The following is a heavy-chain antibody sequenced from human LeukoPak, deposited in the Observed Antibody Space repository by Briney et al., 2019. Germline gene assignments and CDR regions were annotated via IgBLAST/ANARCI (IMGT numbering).Heavy chain of an antibody. Sequence: GGSLRLSCAASGFTFSSYAMHWVRQAPGKGLEWVAVISYDGSNKYYADSVKGRFTISRDNSKNTLYLQMNSLRAEDTAVYYCARDLGRDGYNGAFDIWGQGTTVTVSS. CDR1: GFTFSSYA. CDR3: ARDLGRDGYNGAFDI. J-gene: IGHJ3*02. D-gene: IGHD5-24*01. CDR2: ISYDGSNK. V-gene: IGHV3-30-3*01.